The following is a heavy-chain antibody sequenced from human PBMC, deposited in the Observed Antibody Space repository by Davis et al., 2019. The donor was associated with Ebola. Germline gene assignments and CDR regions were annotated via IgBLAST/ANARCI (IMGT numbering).Heavy chain of an antibody. CDR1: GYSFISYW. J-gene: IGHJ4*02. D-gene: IGHD5-24*01. CDR3: ARGTDGYNPGGYFDS. Sequence: GESLKISCKGSGYSFISYWIAWVRQMPGKGPEWMGIIYSGDSDTRYSPSFQGQVTISADKSISTAYLQWSSLKASDTAMYYCARGTDGYNPGGYFDSWGQGTLVTVSS. CDR2: IYSGDSDT. V-gene: IGHV5-51*01.